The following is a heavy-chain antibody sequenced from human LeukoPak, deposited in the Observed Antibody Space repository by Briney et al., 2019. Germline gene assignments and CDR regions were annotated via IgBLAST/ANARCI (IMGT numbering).Heavy chain of an antibody. V-gene: IGHV1-24*01. CDR1: GYTLTELS. Sequence: ASVKVSCKVSGYTLTELSMHWVRQAPGKGLERMGGFDPEDGETIYAQKFQGRVTMTEDTSTDTAYMELSSLRSEDTAVYYCATDGYSSGWYWSSEGDAFDIWGQGTMVTVSS. D-gene: IGHD6-19*01. J-gene: IGHJ3*02. CDR2: FDPEDGET. CDR3: ATDGYSSGWYWSSEGDAFDI.